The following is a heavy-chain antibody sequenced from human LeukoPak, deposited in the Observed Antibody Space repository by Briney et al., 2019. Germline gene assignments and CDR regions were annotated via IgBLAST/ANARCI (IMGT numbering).Heavy chain of an antibody. J-gene: IGHJ4*02. V-gene: IGHV3-49*03. CDR2: IRSKAFGGTP. CDR1: GFTFDDYA. Sequence: GGSLRLSCSASGFTFDDYAVSWFRQAPGKGLEWGGFIRSKAFGGTPEYAASVRGRFTISRDDSKSIAYLQMNSLKTEDTAVYYCTRNTVTVHFDYWSQGTLVTVSS. D-gene: IGHD4-17*01. CDR3: TRNTVTVHFDY.